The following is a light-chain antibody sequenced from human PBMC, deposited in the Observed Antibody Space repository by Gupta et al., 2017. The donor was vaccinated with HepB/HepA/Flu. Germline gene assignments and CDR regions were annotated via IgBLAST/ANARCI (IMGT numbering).Light chain of an antibody. Sequence: EIVLTQSPATLSLSPGERATLSCGASQSVSSSYLAWYQQKPGLAPRLLIYDASSRATGIPDRFSGSGYGTDFTLTISRREPEDFAVYYCQQYGSSTGWTFGQGTKVEIK. CDR3: QQYGSSTGWT. J-gene: IGKJ1*01. V-gene: IGKV3D-20*01. CDR1: QSVSSSY. CDR2: DAS.